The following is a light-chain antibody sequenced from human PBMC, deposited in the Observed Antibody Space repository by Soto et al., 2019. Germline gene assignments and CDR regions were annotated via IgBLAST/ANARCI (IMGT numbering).Light chain of an antibody. Sequence: ALTQPASVSGSPGQSITISCTGTSSDVGSYNLVSWYQQHPGKAPKLMIYEGSKRPSGVSNRFSGSKSGNTASLTISGLQAEDEADYYCCSYAGSSTWVFGGGTQLTVL. CDR3: CSYAGSSTWV. CDR2: EGS. CDR1: SSDVGSYNL. J-gene: IGLJ3*02. V-gene: IGLV2-23*01.